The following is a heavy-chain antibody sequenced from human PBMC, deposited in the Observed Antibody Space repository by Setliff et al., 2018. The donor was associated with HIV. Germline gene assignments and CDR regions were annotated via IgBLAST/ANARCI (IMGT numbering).Heavy chain of an antibody. CDR1: GLSLSTRGVG. CDR3: AYSGRQLRGPYFDF. Sequence: SGPTLVNPTPPLTLTCTFSGLSLSTRGVGVGWIRQSPGKALEWLAFIYWNNNKHYSTSLKSRLTVTKDTSKNRVVFTMTNMDPVDTATYYCAYSGRQLRGPYFDFWGQGTPVTVSS. D-gene: IGHD1-1*01. CDR2: IYWNNNK. J-gene: IGHJ4*02. V-gene: IGHV2-5*01.